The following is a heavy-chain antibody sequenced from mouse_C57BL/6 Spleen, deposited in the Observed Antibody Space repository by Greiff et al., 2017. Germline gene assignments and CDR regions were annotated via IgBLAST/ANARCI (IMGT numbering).Heavy chain of an antibody. CDR3: TRYYPWYFDV. Sequence: EVKLQESGAELVRPGASVKLSCTASGFSIKDDYMHWVKQRPEQGLEWIGWIDPENGDTEYASKFQGKATITADTSSNTAYLQLSSLTSEDTAVYYCTRYYPWYFDVWGTGTTVTVSS. J-gene: IGHJ1*03. V-gene: IGHV14-4*01. CDR2: IDPENGDT. D-gene: IGHD2-3*01. CDR1: GFSIKDDY.